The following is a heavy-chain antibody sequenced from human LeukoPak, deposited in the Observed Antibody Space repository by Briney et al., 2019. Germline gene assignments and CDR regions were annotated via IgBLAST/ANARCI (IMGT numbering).Heavy chain of an antibody. CDR1: GFTFSDYY. CDR2: ISSSSSYT. D-gene: IGHD3-22*01. J-gene: IGHJ3*02. V-gene: IGHV3-11*06. Sequence: GGSLRLSCAASGFTFSDYYMSWIRRAPGKGLEWVSYISSSSSYTNYADSVKGRFTISRDNAKNSLYLQMNSLRAEDTAVYYCARGSYYYDSSGLPRAFDIWGQGTMVTVSS. CDR3: ARGSYYYDSSGLPRAFDI.